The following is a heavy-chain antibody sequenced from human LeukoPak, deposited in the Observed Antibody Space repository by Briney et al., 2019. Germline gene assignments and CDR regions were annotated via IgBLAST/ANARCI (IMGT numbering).Heavy chain of an antibody. J-gene: IGHJ3*02. V-gene: IGHV1-58*01. D-gene: IGHD3-16*02. Sequence: ASVKDSCKASGFTFTSSAVQWVRQARGQRLEWIGWIVVGSGNTNYAQKFQERVTITRDMSTSTAYMELSSLRSEDTAVYYCARVDDYVWGSYRLRGDAFDIWGQGTMVTVSS. CDR3: ARVDDYVWGSYRLRGDAFDI. CDR2: IVVGSGNT. CDR1: GFTFTSSA.